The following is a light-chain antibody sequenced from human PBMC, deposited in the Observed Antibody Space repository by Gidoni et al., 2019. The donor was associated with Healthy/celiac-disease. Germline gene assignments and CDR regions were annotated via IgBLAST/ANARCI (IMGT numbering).Light chain of an antibody. CDR1: QSVSSY. V-gene: IGKV3-11*01. CDR3: QQRSNWPPSVT. Sequence: EIVLTQSPAPLSLSPGERATLSCRASQSVSSYLAWYQQKPGQAPRLLIYDASNRATGIPARFSGSGSGTDFTLTISSLEPEDFAVYDCQQRSNWPPSVTFGQGTRLEIK. J-gene: IGKJ5*01. CDR2: DAS.